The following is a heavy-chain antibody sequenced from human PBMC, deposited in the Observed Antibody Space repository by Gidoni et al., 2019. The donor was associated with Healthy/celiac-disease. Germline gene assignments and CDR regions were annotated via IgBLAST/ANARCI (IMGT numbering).Heavy chain of an antibody. CDR2: IYYSGST. V-gene: IGHV4-31*03. CDR1: GGSISSGGYY. J-gene: IGHJ4*02. Sequence: QVQLQESGPGLVKPSQTLSLTCTVSGGSISSGGYYWSWIRQHPGKGLEWIGYIYYSGSTYYNPSLKSRVTISVDTSKNQFSLKLSSVTAADTAVYYCARGGRYVWGSYRHTYYFDYWGQGTLVTVSS. D-gene: IGHD3-16*02. CDR3: ARGGRYVWGSYRHTYYFDY.